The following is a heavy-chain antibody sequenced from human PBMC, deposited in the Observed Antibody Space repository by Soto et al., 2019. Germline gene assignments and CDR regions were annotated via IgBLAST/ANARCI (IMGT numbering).Heavy chain of an antibody. Sequence: QVQLQESGPGLVKPSQTLSLTCTVSGGSISSGGYYWSWIRQHPGTGLEWIGYIFYSGSTYYSPSLKSRVTISVDTSNNHFSRKLSSVTGADTAVYYWARDHSGRSCIGGSCHTAMDVWGKGTTVTVSS. D-gene: IGHD2-15*01. CDR1: GGSISSGGYY. CDR3: ARDHSGRSCIGGSCHTAMDV. J-gene: IGHJ6*03. V-gene: IGHV4-31*03. CDR2: IFYSGST.